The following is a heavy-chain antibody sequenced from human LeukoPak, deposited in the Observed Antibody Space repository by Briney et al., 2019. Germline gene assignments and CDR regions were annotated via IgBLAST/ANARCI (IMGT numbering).Heavy chain of an antibody. J-gene: IGHJ4*02. CDR3: ARGHYGGYVWGY. D-gene: IGHD4-17*01. Sequence: PGGSLRLSCAASGFTFSSYSMNWVRQAPGKGLEWVSSISSSSSYIYYADSVKGRFTISRDNAKNSLYLQMNSLRAEDTAVYYCARGHYGGYVWGYWGQGTLVTVSS. V-gene: IGHV3-21*01. CDR2: ISSSSSYI. CDR1: GFTFSSYS.